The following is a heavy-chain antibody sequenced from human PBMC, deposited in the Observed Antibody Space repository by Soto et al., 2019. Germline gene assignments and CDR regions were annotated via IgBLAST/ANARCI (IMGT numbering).Heavy chain of an antibody. CDR3: ASGEGYCSSTSCSTNYYYYGMDV. Sequence: QVQLVQSGAEVKKPGSSVKVSCKASGGTFSSYAISWVRQAPGQGLEWMGGIIPIFGTANYAQKFQGRVTITADESRSTAYMELSSLRSEDTAVYYCASGEGYCSSTSCSTNYYYYGMDVWGQGTTVTVSS. D-gene: IGHD2-2*01. V-gene: IGHV1-69*01. CDR2: IIPIFGTA. CDR1: GGTFSSYA. J-gene: IGHJ6*02.